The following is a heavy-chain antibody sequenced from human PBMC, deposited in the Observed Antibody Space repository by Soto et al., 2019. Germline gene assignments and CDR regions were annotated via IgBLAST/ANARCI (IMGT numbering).Heavy chain of an antibody. CDR1: GDSISTTNHY. J-gene: IGHJ4*02. CDR3: ARASTYYYDSSGYPASNFDY. V-gene: IGHV4-30-4*08. D-gene: IGHD3-22*01. Sequence: QVQLQESGPGLVKPSQTLSLTCTVSGDSISTTNHYWNWIRQPPGKGLEWIGFISYSGTTYYNPSLKSRVTISVDTPKNQFSLKLSSVTAADTAVYYCARASTYYYDSSGYPASNFDYWGQGTLVTVSS. CDR2: ISYSGTT.